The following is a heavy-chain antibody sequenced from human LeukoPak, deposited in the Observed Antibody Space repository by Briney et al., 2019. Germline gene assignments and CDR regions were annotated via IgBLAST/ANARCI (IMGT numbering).Heavy chain of an antibody. CDR2: ISSSGNTI. V-gene: IGHV3-11*01. D-gene: IGHD3-3*01. J-gene: IGHJ6*02. Sequence: PGGSLRLSCAASGFTFSDYYMSWIRQAPGKGLEWVSYISSSGNTIYYADSVKGRFTISRDNAKNSLYLQMNSLRAEDTAVYYCARDGSPFWSGPEVNYYYGMDVWGQGTTVTVSS. CDR3: ARDGSPFWSGPEVNYYYGMDV. CDR1: GFTFSDYY.